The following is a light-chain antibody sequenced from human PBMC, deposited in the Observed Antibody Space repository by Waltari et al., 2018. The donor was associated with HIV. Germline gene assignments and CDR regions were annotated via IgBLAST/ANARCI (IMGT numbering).Light chain of an antibody. CDR3: QQRSNWPPSLT. CDR1: QNIGSH. J-gene: IGKJ4*01. CDR2: DAS. V-gene: IGKV3-11*01. Sequence: EIVLTQSPVTLSLSPGERATLSCRASQNIGSHLAWYQQKPGLAPRLLIFDASSRATGIPARFSGGGSGTDFTLTISSPEPEDFAVYFCQQRSNWPPSLTFGGGTKVEIK.